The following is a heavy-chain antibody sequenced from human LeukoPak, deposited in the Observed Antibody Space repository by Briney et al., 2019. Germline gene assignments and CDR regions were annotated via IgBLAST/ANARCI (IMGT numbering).Heavy chain of an antibody. V-gene: IGHV1-2*02. J-gene: IGHJ4*02. CDR1: GYTFTGYY. Sequence: ASVKVSCKASGYTFTGYYMHWVRQAPGQGLEWMGWINPNSGGTNYAQKFQGRVTMTRDTSISTAYVELSRLRSDDTAVYYCARSSSSWYPDDYWGQGTLVTVSS. CDR3: ARSSSSWYPDDY. CDR2: INPNSGGT. D-gene: IGHD6-13*01.